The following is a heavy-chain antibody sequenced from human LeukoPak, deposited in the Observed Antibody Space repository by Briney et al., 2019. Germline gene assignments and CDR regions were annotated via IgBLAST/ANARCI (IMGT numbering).Heavy chain of an antibody. CDR1: GYIFTSYH. CDR3: ARNEHHNYFDY. Sequence: ASVKVSCKISGYIFTSYHITWVRQAPGQGLEWMGWISVYDGNTISAPSLQARVIMTADTSTRTAYMELRSLRADDTAVYYCARNEHHNYFDYWGQGTHVTVSS. J-gene: IGHJ4*02. V-gene: IGHV1-18*01. CDR2: ISVYDGNT. D-gene: IGHD1-1*01.